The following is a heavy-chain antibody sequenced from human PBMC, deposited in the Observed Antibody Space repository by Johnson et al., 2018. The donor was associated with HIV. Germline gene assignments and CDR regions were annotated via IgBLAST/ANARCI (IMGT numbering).Heavy chain of an antibody. Sequence: QVQVVESGGGVVQPGGSLRLSCAASGFTFSSYGMHWVRQAPGKGLEWVAFIRYDGSNKYYADSVKGRFTISRDNSKNTLYLQMNSLRAEDTAVYYCAMGTGDHDAFDIWGQGTMVTVS. V-gene: IGHV3-30*02. CDR3: AMGTGDHDAFDI. D-gene: IGHD3/OR15-3a*01. CDR1: GFTFSSYG. J-gene: IGHJ3*02. CDR2: IRYDGSNK.